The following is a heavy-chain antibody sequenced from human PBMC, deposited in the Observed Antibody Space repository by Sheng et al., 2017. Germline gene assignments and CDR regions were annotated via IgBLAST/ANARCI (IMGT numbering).Heavy chain of an antibody. CDR3: ARDRGYSSSWLDFDY. CDR1: GFTVSSNY. Sequence: EVQLVETGGGLIQPGGSLRLSCAASGFTVSSNYMSWVRQAPGKGLEWVSVIYSGGSTYYADSVKGRFTISRDNSKNTLYLQMNSLRAEDTAVYYCARDRGYSSSWLDFDYWGQGTLVTVSS. CDR2: IYSGGST. J-gene: IGHJ4*02. D-gene: IGHD6-13*01. V-gene: IGHV3-53*02.